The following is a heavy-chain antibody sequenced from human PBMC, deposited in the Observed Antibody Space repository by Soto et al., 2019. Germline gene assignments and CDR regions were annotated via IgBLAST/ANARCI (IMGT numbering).Heavy chain of an antibody. D-gene: IGHD3-22*01. CDR1: GYTFTSYG. CDR2: ISAYNGNT. Sequence: ASVKVSCKASGYTFTSYGISWVRQAPGQGLEWMGWISAYNGNTNYAQKLQGRVTMTTDTSTSTAYMELSSLRSEDTAVYYCARDYYYDSSGYYYYYYGMDVWGQGTTVTVSS. J-gene: IGHJ6*02. CDR3: ARDYYYDSSGYYYYYYGMDV. V-gene: IGHV1-18*01.